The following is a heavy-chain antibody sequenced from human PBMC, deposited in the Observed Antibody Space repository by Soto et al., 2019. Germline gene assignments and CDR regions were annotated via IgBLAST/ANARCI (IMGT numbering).Heavy chain of an antibody. CDR2: IIPIFGTA. V-gene: IGHV1-69*06. CDR1: GGTFSSYA. J-gene: IGHJ6*02. CDR3: ATFQSTPYYYYYGMDV. Sequence: SVKVSCKASGGTFSSYAISWVRQAPGQGLEWMGGIIPIFGTANYAQKFQGRVTITADKSTSTAYMELSSLRSEDTAVYYCATFQSTPYYYYYGMDVWGQGTTVTVSS. D-gene: IGHD2-2*01.